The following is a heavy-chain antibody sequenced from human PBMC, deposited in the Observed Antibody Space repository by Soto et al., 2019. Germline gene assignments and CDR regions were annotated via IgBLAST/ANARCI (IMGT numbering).Heavy chain of an antibody. Sequence: SETLSLTCTVSGGSISSSSYYWGWIRQPPGEGLEWIGSMYYTGSTYYNPSLESRVTISVDTSKNQFSLKLSSVTAADTAVYYCARRYGASFDYWGQGTLVTVSS. CDR1: GGSISSSSYY. J-gene: IGHJ4*02. CDR3: ARRYGASFDY. D-gene: IGHD4-17*01. V-gene: IGHV4-39*07. CDR2: MYYTGST.